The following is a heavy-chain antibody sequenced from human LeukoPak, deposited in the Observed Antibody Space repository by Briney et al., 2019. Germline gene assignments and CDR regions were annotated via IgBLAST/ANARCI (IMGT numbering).Heavy chain of an antibody. V-gene: IGHV1-69*05. CDR2: IIPIFGTA. J-gene: IGHJ6*03. D-gene: IGHD2-2*01. CDR1: GGTFSSYA. Sequence: GASVKVSCKASGGTFSSYAISWVRQAPGQGLEWMGGIIPIFGTANYAQKFRGRVTITTDESTSTAYMELSSLRSEDTAVYYCASGYCSSTSCYGYYYYYYMDVWGKGTTVTVSS. CDR3: ASGYCSSTSCYGYYYYYYMDV.